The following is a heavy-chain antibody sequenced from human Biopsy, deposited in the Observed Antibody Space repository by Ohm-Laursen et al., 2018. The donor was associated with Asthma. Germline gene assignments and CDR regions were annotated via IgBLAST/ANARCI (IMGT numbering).Heavy chain of an antibody. CDR1: YGSITSGGYY. CDR3: AGAQDYYDSRGYYRSFDY. CDR2: IYYSGST. Sequence: TLSLTCTVSYGSITSGGYYWTWIRQHPGKGLEWIGFIYYSGSTYYNPSLKSRVSISIDTSKNQFSLKLSSVTAADTAAYYCAGAQDYYDSRGYYRSFDYWGQGTLVTVSS. D-gene: IGHD3-22*01. V-gene: IGHV4-31*03. J-gene: IGHJ4*02.